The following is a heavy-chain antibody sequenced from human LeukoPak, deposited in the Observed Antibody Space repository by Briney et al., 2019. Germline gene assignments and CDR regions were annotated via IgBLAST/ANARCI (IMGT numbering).Heavy chain of an antibody. D-gene: IGHD6-6*01. CDR2: ISGSSSTI. V-gene: IGHV3-48*01. CDR1: GFTFSTYS. Sequence: PGGSLRLSCAASGFTFSTYSMNWVRQAPGKGLAWVSYISGSSSTIYYADSVKGRFTISRDIAKNSLYLQLNGLRAEDTAVYYCARDPIIAPRPYYFDYWGQGTLVTVSS. J-gene: IGHJ4*02. CDR3: ARDPIIAPRPYYFDY.